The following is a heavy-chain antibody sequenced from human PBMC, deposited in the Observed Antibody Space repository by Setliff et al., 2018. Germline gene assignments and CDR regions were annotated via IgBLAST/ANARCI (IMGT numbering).Heavy chain of an antibody. Sequence: ASVKVSCKASGYSFTSYYMYWLRQAPGQGPEWIGIINIGGGSTSYAQKFEDRVTMTRDTSTSTVYLEVTSLRSEDTAVYYCARAGDAASGRKGVFEYWGQGTAVTVSS. CDR3: ARAGDAASGRKGVFEY. V-gene: IGHV1-46*01. D-gene: IGHD1-26*01. J-gene: IGHJ4*02. CDR1: GYSFTSYY. CDR2: INIGGGST.